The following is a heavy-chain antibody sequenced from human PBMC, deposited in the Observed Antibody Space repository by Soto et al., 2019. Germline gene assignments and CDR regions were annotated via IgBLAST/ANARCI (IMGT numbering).Heavy chain of an antibody. CDR2: IIPIFGTA. D-gene: IGHD3-10*01. J-gene: IGHJ4*02. CDR3: AIGASSGSYYSDY. V-gene: IGHV1-69*13. Sequence: SVKVSCKASGGTFSSYAISWVRQAPGQGLEWMGRIIPIFGTANYAQKFQGRVTITANETTSTAYIELRSMNTEDTDVYSFAIGASSGSYYSDYWGQGTLVTVSS. CDR1: GGTFSSYA.